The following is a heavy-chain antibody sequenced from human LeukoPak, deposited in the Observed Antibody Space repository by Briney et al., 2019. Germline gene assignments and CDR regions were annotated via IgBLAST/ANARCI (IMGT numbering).Heavy chain of an antibody. CDR3: AKSIKRATFDY. CDR1: GFTFSSYA. D-gene: IGHD5-12*01. J-gene: IGHJ4*02. Sequence: GGSLRLSCAASGFTFSSYAMSWVRQAPGKGLEWVSAISGSGGSTYYADSVNGPFTISRDNSKNTLYLQMNSLRAEDTAVYYCAKSIKRATFDYWGQGTLVTVSS. CDR2: ISGSGGST. V-gene: IGHV3-23*01.